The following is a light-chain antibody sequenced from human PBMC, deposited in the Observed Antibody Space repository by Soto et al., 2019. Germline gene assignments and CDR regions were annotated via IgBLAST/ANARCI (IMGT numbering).Light chain of an antibody. CDR3: QQYGSSLIT. J-gene: IGKJ5*01. Sequence: EIVMTQSPATLSVSPGERATLSCRASQSVSSNLAWYQQKPGQAPRLLIYGASSRATGIPDRFSGSGSGTDFTLAISRLEPEDFAVYYCQQYGSSLITVGQGTQLEIK. V-gene: IGKV3-20*01. CDR2: GAS. CDR1: QSVSSN.